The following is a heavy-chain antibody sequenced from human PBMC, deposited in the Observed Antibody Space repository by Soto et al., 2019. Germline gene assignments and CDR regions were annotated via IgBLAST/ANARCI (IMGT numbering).Heavy chain of an antibody. D-gene: IGHD3-10*01. CDR1: GFTVSSNY. Sequence: GGSLRLSCAASGFTVSSNYMSWVRRAPGKGLEWVSVIYSGGSTYYADSVKGRFTISRDNSKNTLYLQMNSLRAEDTAVYYCARESKRFQDAFDIWGQGTMVTVSS. J-gene: IGHJ3*02. V-gene: IGHV3-66*01. CDR3: ARESKRFQDAFDI. CDR2: IYSGGST.